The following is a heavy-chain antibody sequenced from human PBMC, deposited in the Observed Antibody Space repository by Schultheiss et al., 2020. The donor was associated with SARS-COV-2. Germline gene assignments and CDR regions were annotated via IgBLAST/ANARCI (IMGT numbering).Heavy chain of an antibody. Sequence: SETLSLTCAVYGGSFSGYYWSWIRQPPGKGLEWIGDINHSESSNYNPSLKSRVTISVDTSKNQFSLKLSSVTAADTAVYYCARRFLGHFDYWGQGTLVTVSS. CDR3: ARRFLGHFDY. V-gene: IGHV4-34*01. CDR1: GGSFSGYY. CDR2: INHSESS. J-gene: IGHJ4*02. D-gene: IGHD3-3*01.